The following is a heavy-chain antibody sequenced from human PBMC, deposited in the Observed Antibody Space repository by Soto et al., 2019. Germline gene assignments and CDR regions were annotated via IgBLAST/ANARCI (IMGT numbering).Heavy chain of an antibody. Sequence: EVQLVESGGGLVQPGGSLRLSCAASGFTFSSYWMSWVRQAPGKGLEWVANIKQDGSEKYYVDSVKGRFTISRDNATNSLYLQMNSLRVEDTAVYYCARFYYDSSGYLPSPYYYYYGMDVWGQGTTVTVSS. V-gene: IGHV3-7*04. CDR2: IKQDGSEK. J-gene: IGHJ6*02. CDR3: ARFYYDSSGYLPSPYYYYYGMDV. D-gene: IGHD3-22*01. CDR1: GFTFSSYW.